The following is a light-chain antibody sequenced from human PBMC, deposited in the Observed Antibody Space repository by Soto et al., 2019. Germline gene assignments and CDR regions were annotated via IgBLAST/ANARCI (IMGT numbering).Light chain of an antibody. CDR2: GAS. Sequence: EIVMTQSPATLSVSPGESATLSCRASQSVNSRYIAWYQQKPGQAPRLLIYGASNRATGIPDRFSGSGSGTDFTLTISRLEPEDFAVYYCQQYGSSGTFGQGTKVDIK. CDR1: QSVNSRY. CDR3: QQYGSSGT. J-gene: IGKJ1*01. V-gene: IGKV3-20*01.